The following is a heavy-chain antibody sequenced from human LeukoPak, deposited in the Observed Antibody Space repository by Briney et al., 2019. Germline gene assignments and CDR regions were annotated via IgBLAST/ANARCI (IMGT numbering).Heavy chain of an antibody. D-gene: IGHD2-2*02. CDR1: GFTFSSYA. CDR3: AKGHQGSGTSCYTS. Sequence: GGSLRLSCAASGFTFSSYAMHWVRQAPGKGLEWVAVISYDGSNKYYADSVKGRFTISRDNSKNTLYLQMNSLRAEDTAVYYCAKGHQGSGTSCYTSWGQGTLVTVSS. CDR2: ISYDGSNK. V-gene: IGHV3-30*04. J-gene: IGHJ5*02.